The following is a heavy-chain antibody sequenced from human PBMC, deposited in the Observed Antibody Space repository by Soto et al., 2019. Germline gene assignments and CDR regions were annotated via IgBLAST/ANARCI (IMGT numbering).Heavy chain of an antibody. J-gene: IGHJ6*02. Sequence: EVQLVESGGGLLQPGGSLRLSCVASGFTFSFHWMHWVRQAPGKGLVWVSRIKFDGTTTNYADSVNGRFAISRDNAKNTVYLQIYSLTAEDTGVYYCGRGLRTYYGVDVWGQGTTVTVSS. CDR3: GRGLRTYYGVDV. CDR2: IKFDGTTT. CDR1: GFTFSFHW. V-gene: IGHV3-74*01. D-gene: IGHD4-17*01.